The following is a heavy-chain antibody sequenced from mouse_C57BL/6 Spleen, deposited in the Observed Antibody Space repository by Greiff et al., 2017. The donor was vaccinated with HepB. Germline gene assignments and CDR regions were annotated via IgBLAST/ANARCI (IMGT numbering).Heavy chain of an antibody. CDR2: INPSNGGT. CDR1: GYAFSSYW. V-gene: IGHV1-53*01. Sequence: VQLQHSGAELVKPGASVKISCKASGYAFSSYWMNWVKQRPGQGLEWIGNINPSNGGTNYNEKFKSKATLTVDKSSSTAYMQLSSLTSEDSAVYYCARSTMVTDYFDYWGQGTTLTVSS. J-gene: IGHJ2*01. CDR3: ARSTMVTDYFDY. D-gene: IGHD2-2*01.